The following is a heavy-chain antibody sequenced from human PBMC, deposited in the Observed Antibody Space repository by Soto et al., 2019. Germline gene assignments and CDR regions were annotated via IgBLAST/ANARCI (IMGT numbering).Heavy chain of an antibody. CDR2: IWYDGSNK. D-gene: IGHD6-13*01. J-gene: IGHJ4*02. CDR3: ARALPGIAAAGTDY. CDR1: GFTFSSYG. Sequence: QVQLVESGGGVVQPGRSLRLSCAASGFTFSSYGMHWVRQAPGKGLEWVAVIWYDGSNKYYADSVKGRFTISRDNSKNTLYLQMNSRRAEDTAVYYCARALPGIAAAGTDYWGQGTLVTVSS. V-gene: IGHV3-33*01.